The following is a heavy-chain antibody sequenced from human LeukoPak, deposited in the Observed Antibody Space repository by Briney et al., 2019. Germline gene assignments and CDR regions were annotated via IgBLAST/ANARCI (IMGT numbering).Heavy chain of an antibody. CDR1: GGSISSYY. CDR3: ARDWELLPFDY. J-gene: IGHJ4*02. CDR2: IYTSGST. Sequence: PSETLSLTCTVSGGSISSYYWSWIRQPAGKGLEWVGRIYTSGSTNYTPSLKSRVTMSVDTSKNQFSLKLSSVTAADTAVYYCARDWELLPFDYWGQGTLVTVSP. V-gene: IGHV4-4*07. D-gene: IGHD1-26*01.